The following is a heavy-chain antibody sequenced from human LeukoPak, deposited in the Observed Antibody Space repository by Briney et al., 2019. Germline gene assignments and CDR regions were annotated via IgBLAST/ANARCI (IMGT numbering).Heavy chain of an antibody. CDR2: IYYSGST. D-gene: IGHD3-22*01. J-gene: IGHJ3*02. Sequence: PSETLSLTCTVSGGSISSYYWSWIRQPPGKGLEWIGYIYYSGSTNYNPSLKSRATISVDTSKNQFSLKLSSVTAADTAVYYCARVKYYYDSSGYLLDAFDIWGQGTMVTVSS. CDR1: GGSISSYY. CDR3: ARVKYYYDSSGYLLDAFDI. V-gene: IGHV4-59*08.